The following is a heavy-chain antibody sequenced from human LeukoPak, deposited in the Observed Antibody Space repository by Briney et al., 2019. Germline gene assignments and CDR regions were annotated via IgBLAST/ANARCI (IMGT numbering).Heavy chain of an antibody. D-gene: IGHD3-9*01. J-gene: IGHJ4*02. CDR1: GYTFTSYG. V-gene: IGHV1-18*04. CDR3: ARDRAFSKYYDILTGYSPGDY. CDR2: ISDYNGKK. Sequence: ASVKVSCKASGYTFTSYGISWVRQAPGQGLEWMGWISDYNGKKNYAQKLQGRVTMTTDTSTSTAYMEVMSLRSDDTAVYYCARDRAFSKYYDILTGYSPGDYWGQGTLVTVSS.